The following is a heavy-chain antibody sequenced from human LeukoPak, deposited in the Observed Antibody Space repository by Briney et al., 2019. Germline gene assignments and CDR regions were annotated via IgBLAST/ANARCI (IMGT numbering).Heavy chain of an antibody. CDR3: ARGLDTYKSGID. D-gene: IGHD3/OR15-3a*01. J-gene: IGHJ4*02. CDR1: GGSNSGFY. V-gene: IGHV4-34*01. Sequence: PSETPSLTCGVYGGSNSGFYCTWIRQPPGKGLEWIGEIHPSGSTNYNPSLMSRVTMSLDTSKNQFSLKLTSVTAADTAVYFCARGLDTYKSGIDWGQGTLVTVSS. CDR2: IHPSGST.